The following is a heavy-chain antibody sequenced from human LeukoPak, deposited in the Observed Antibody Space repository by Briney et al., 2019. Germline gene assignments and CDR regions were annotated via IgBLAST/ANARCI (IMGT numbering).Heavy chain of an antibody. Sequence: MPSETLSLTCAVYGGSFSGYYWSWIRQPPGKGLEWIGEINHSGSTNYNPSLKSRVTISVDTSKNQFSLKLSSVTAADTAVYYCARDNIVVVPAARYYRDVWGKGTTVTVSS. D-gene: IGHD2-2*01. V-gene: IGHV4-34*01. CDR2: INHSGST. CDR3: ARDNIVVVPAARYYRDV. J-gene: IGHJ6*03. CDR1: GGSFSGYY.